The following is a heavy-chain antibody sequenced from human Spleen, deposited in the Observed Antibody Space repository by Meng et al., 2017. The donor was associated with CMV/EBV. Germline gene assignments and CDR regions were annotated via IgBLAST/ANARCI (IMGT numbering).Heavy chain of an antibody. CDR1: GGSFSGYY. V-gene: IGHV4-34*01. J-gene: IGHJ6*02. Sequence: SETLSLTCAVYGGSFSGYYWSWIRQPPGKGLEWIGEINHSGSTNYNPSLKSRVTISVDTSKSQFSLKVTSVTAADTAVYYCARDHVASGSYYYYYGMDVWGQGTTVTVSS. CDR2: INHSGST. CDR3: ARDHVASGSYYYYYGMDV. D-gene: IGHD1-26*01.